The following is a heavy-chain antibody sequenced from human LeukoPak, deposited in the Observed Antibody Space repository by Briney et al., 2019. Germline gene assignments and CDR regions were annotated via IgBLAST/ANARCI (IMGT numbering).Heavy chain of an antibody. V-gene: IGHV4-34*01. J-gene: IGHJ4*02. CDR1: GRSFSGYY. CDR3: ARRRRPRRYGSGDEDY. D-gene: IGHD3-10*01. CDR2: INHSGST. Sequence: SETLSLTCAVYGRSFSGYYWSWIRQPPGKGLEWIGEINHSGSTNYNPSLKSRVTISVDTSKNQFSLKLSSVTAADTAVYYCARRRRPRRYGSGDEDYWGQGTLVTVSS.